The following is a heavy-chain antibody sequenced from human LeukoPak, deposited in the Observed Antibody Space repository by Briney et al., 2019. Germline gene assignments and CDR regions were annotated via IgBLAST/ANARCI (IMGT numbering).Heavy chain of an antibody. CDR2: ISGSGGST. Sequence: GGSLRLSCEASGFTFSSYAMSWVRQAPGKGLKWVSGISGSGGSTYYADSVKGRFTISRDNTKNTLYLQMNSLRAEDTAVYYCAKSSYYDTSGYYREYYFDYWGQGTLVTVSS. CDR3: AKSSYYDTSGYYREYYFDY. J-gene: IGHJ4*02. CDR1: GFTFSSYA. V-gene: IGHV3-23*01. D-gene: IGHD3-22*01.